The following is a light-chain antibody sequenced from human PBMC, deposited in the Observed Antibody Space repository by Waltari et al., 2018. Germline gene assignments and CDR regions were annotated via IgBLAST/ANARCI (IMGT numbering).Light chain of an antibody. CDR2: GTS. Sequence: EIVLTQSPATLSLSPGERATLSCRASRIVSNTYLAWYQQKPGQAPRLLIYGTSTRATGIPARFSGSGSGTDFTLTISSLEAEDFAVYYCQHRDHWPPDATFGPGTKVDI. CDR3: QHRDHWPPDAT. V-gene: IGKV3D-20*02. J-gene: IGKJ3*01. CDR1: RIVSNTY.